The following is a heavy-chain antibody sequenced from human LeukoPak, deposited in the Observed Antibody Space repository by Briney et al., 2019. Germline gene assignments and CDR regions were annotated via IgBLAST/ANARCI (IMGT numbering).Heavy chain of an antibody. V-gene: IGHV1-18*01. CDR1: GYTFTSYG. D-gene: IGHD6-13*01. Sequence: ASVKVSCKASGYTFTSYGISWVRQAPGQGLEWMGWISPYNGNTNYAQKLQGRVTMTTDTSTSTAYIELRSLRSDDTAVYYCARESLVPDAFDIWGQGTMVTVSS. J-gene: IGHJ3*02. CDR3: ARESLVPDAFDI. CDR2: ISPYNGNT.